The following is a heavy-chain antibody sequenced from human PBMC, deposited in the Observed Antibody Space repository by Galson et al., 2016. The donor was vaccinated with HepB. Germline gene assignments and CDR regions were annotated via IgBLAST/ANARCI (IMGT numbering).Heavy chain of an antibody. D-gene: IGHD3-10*01. CDR2: INQDGSVK. J-gene: IGHJ3*01. Sequence: SLRLSCAASGFTFSDFWMNWVRQAPGKGLEYVAKINQDGSVKHYLDSVEGRFTISRDNAENSMYLQVNSLRTEDTAVYYCARDIPNSGRGGFDLWGQGTMVTVSS. V-gene: IGHV3-7*01. CDR3: ARDIPNSGRGGFDL. CDR1: GFTFSDFW.